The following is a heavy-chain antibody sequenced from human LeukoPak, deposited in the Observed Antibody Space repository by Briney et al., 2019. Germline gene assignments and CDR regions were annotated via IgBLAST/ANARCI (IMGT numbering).Heavy chain of an antibody. Sequence: GSLRLSCLASGCTFGKYWMSWVRQAPGKGLEWVANIKLDGSEKNYVDSVKGRFTISRDNTKNSLYLQMNSLRVEDTAVFYCARDQYDTWSRRGNFDSWGQGTLVIVSS. CDR3: ARDQYDTWSRRGNFDS. V-gene: IGHV3-7*03. D-gene: IGHD3-3*01. CDR1: GCTFGKYW. CDR2: IKLDGSEK. J-gene: IGHJ4*02.